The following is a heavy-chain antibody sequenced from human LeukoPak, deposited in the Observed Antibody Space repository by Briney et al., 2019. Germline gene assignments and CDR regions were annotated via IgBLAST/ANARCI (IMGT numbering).Heavy chain of an antibody. D-gene: IGHD6-19*01. J-gene: IGHJ3*02. Sequence: KPSETLSLTCTVSGGSISSYYWSWIRQPPGKGLEWIGYISYSGSTNFNPSLKSRVTISVDTSKNHFSLKLSSVTAADTAVYYCARRSKAVAGLAFDIWGRGTVVTVSS. CDR1: GGSISSYY. V-gene: IGHV4-59*08. CDR3: ARRSKAVAGLAFDI. CDR2: ISYSGST.